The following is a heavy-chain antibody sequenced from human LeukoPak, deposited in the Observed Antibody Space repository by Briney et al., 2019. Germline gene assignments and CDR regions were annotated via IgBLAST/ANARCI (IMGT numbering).Heavy chain of an antibody. J-gene: IGHJ4*02. V-gene: IGHV3-30*04. Sequence: GGSLRLSCAPSGFTFSSYAMHWVRQAPGKGLEWVAVISYDGSNKYYADSVKGRFTISRDNSKNTLYLQMNSLRAEDTAVYYCARDSRYSYGYFGYWGQGTLVTVSS. D-gene: IGHD5-18*01. CDR1: GFTFSSYA. CDR3: ARDSRYSYGYFGY. CDR2: ISYDGSNK.